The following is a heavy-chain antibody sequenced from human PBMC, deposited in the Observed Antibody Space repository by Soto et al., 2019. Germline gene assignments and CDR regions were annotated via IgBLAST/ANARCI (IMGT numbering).Heavy chain of an antibody. V-gene: IGHV5-51*01. Sequence: PGESLKISSQGSRYPFTSHWIGWVRQMPGKGLEWMGIIFPGDSDTRYSPSFQGQVTISADKSISTAYLQWSSLEASDTAMYYCANSYSSGWPFDNWGQGTLVTVSS. CDR2: IFPGDSDT. J-gene: IGHJ4*02. CDR1: RYPFTSHW. CDR3: ANSYSSGWPFDN. D-gene: IGHD6-19*01.